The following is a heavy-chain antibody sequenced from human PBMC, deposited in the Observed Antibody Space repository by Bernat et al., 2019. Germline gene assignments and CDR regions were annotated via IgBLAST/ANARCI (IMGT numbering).Heavy chain of an antibody. Sequence: QLQLQESGPGLVKPSETLSLTCTVSGGSISSSSYYWGWIRQPPGKGLEWIGSIYYSGSTYHNPSLKSRVTISVDTSKNQFSLKLSSVTAADTAVYYCARGLYYYDSSGYYWDGMDVWGQGTTVTVSS. V-gene: IGHV4-39*01. J-gene: IGHJ6*02. D-gene: IGHD3-22*01. CDR2: IYYSGST. CDR3: ARGLYYYDSSGYYWDGMDV. CDR1: GGSISSSSYY.